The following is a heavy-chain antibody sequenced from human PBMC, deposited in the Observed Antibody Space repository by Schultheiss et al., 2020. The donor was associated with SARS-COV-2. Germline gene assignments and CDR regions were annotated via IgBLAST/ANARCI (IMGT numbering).Heavy chain of an antibody. CDR3: ARDRGSSWYPVRYYYYMDV. D-gene: IGHD6-13*01. J-gene: IGHJ6*03. CDR2: IWYDGSNK. V-gene: IGHV3-33*01. Sequence: GGSLRLSCAVSGFTFSSYTMNWVRQAPGKGLEWVAVIWYDGSNKYYADSVKGRFTISRDNAKNTLYLQMNSLRAEDTAVYYCARDRGSSWYPVRYYYYMDVWGKGTTVTVSS. CDR1: GFTFSSYT.